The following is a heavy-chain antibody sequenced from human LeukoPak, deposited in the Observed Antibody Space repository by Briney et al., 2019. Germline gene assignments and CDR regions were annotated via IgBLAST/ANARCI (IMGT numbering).Heavy chain of an antibody. CDR2: IYPGDSDT. D-gene: IGHD2-2*01. J-gene: IGHJ6*02. CDR3: ARFRGEVVPAYYYYYGMDV. V-gene: IGHV5-51*01. Sequence: GESLKISCKGSGYSFTSYWIGWVRQMPGKGLEWMGIIYPGDSDTRYSPSFQGQVTISADKSISTAYLQWSSLKASDTAMYYCARFRGEVVPAYYYYYGMDVWGQGTTVTVSS. CDR1: GYSFTSYW.